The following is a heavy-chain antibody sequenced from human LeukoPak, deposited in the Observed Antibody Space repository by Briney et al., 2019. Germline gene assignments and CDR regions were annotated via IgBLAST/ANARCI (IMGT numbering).Heavy chain of an antibody. J-gene: IGHJ6*02. CDR1: GFTFSSYG. V-gene: IGHV3-30*18. CDR2: ISYDGSNK. Sequence: GGSLSLSCAASGFTFSSYGMHWVRQAPGKGLEWVAVISYDGSNKYYADSVKGRFTNYRDHSKNTLYLQMNSLRAEDTAVCYCAKDLSTVTTSYDILTGYYYYYYYGMDVWGQGTTVTVSS. CDR3: AKDLSTVTTSYDILTGYYYYYYYGMDV. D-gene: IGHD3-9*01.